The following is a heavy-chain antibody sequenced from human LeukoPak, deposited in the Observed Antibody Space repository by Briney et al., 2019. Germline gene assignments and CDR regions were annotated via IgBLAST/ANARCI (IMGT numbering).Heavy chain of an antibody. J-gene: IGHJ6*02. Sequence: PSETLSLTCTVSGGSISSYYWGWIRQPPGKGLEWIGYIYYSGSTNYNPSLKSRVTISVDTSKNQFSLKLSSVTAADTAVYYCARRATQYYYGMDVWAQGTRVTVSS. CDR1: GGSISSYY. V-gene: IGHV4-59*08. CDR3: ARRATQYYYGMDV. CDR2: IYYSGST.